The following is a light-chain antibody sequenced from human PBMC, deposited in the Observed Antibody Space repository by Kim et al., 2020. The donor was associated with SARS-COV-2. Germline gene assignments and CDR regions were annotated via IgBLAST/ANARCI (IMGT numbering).Light chain of an antibody. Sequence: EVVLTQSPATLSVSPGESVTLACRASQSVHRNLAWYQQKPGQAPSLLIDDASTRATGIPARFRGSGSGTEFTLTISSLQPDDSAVYYCQQYDQWPFTFGGGTKVDIK. CDR1: QSVHRN. J-gene: IGKJ4*01. CDR2: DAS. V-gene: IGKV3-15*01. CDR3: QQYDQWPFT.